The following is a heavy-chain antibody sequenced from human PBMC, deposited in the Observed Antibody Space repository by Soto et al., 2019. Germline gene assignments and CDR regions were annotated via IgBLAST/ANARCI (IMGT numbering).Heavy chain of an antibody. CDR3: AKDIGQFGQPRRPSYNMDV. J-gene: IGHJ6*02. CDR2: ITWNSGSI. V-gene: IGHV3-9*01. CDR1: GFTFGDCA. D-gene: IGHD3-10*01. Sequence: PGGSLRLSCAGSGFTFGDCAMHWVRQAPGKCLEWVSSITWNSGSIGYADSVKGRFTISRDNAKNSLYLQMNSLRAEDTALYYCAKDIGQFGQPRRPSYNMDVWGQGTTVTVSS.